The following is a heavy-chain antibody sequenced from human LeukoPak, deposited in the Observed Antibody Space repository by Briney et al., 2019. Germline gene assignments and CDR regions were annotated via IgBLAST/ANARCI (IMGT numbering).Heavy chain of an antibody. CDR3: AREPSGYGDAFDI. J-gene: IGHJ3*02. D-gene: IGHD5-12*01. CDR1: GYTFTSCY. CDR2: INPSGGST. V-gene: IGHV1-46*01. Sequence: ASVKVSCKASGYTFTSCYMHWVRQAPGQGLEWMGIINPSGGSTSYAQKFQGRVTMTRDTSTSTVYMELSSLRPEDTAVYYCAREPSGYGDAFDIWGQGTMVTVSS.